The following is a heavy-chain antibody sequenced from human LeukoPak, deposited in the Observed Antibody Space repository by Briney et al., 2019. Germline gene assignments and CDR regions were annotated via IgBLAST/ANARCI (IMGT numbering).Heavy chain of an antibody. CDR1: GYTFTSYG. V-gene: IGHV1-18*01. Sequence: GASVKVSCKASGYTFTSYGISWVRQAPGQGLEWMGWISAYNGNTNYAQKLQGRVTMTEDTSTDTAYMELSSLRSEDTAVYYCATWRGDYPYYFDYWGQGTLVTVSS. J-gene: IGHJ4*02. D-gene: IGHD4-17*01. CDR2: ISAYNGNT. CDR3: ATWRGDYPYYFDY.